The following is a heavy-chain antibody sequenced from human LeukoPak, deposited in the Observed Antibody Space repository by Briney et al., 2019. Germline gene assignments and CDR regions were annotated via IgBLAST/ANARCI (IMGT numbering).Heavy chain of an antibody. Sequence: GALRLSCAASGFSVSVSYLRWVGQAPGKGVEGVSFIHSGGNKYYSDSVTGGCTISRDINENTLYLQMNTLRVEDTAVYYCARTASWGIMDFYLDYWGRGTLVVVSS. J-gene: IGHJ2*01. D-gene: IGHD3-16*01. CDR1: GFSVSVSY. CDR2: IHSGGNK. CDR3: ARTASWGIMDFYLDY. V-gene: IGHV3-53*01.